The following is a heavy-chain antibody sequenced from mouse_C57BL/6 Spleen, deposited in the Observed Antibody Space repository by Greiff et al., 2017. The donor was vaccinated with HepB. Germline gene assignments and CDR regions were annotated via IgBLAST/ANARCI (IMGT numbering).Heavy chain of an antibody. D-gene: IGHD1-1*01. CDR1: GYAFTNYL. CDR3: ARDGSSYGWFAY. CDR2: INPGSGGT. V-gene: IGHV1-54*01. Sequence: QVHVKQSGAELVRPGTSVKVSCKASGYAFTNYLIEWVKQRPGQGLEWIGVINPGSGGTNYNEKFKGKATLTADKSSSTAYMQLSSLTSEDSAVYFCARDGSSYGWFAYWGQGTLVTVSA. J-gene: IGHJ3*01.